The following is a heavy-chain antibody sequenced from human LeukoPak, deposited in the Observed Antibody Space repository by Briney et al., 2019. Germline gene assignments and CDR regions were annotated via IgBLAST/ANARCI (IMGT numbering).Heavy chain of an antibody. J-gene: IGHJ4*02. CDR3: ARGSMVGWYSAY. CDR2: ISGSGAGT. CDR1: GFPFSSYA. V-gene: IGHV3-23*01. Sequence: GGSLRLSCTASGFPFSSYAMIWVRQAPGKGLEWVSAISGSGAGTHYADSVRGRFTISRDNSNNTVYLLMNSLRAEDTATYYCARGSMVGWYSAYWGQGTLITVPS. D-gene: IGHD6-19*01.